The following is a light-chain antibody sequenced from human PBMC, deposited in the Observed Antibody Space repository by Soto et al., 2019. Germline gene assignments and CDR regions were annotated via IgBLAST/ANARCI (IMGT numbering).Light chain of an antibody. CDR3: QSYDSSLSRV. J-gene: IGLJ2*01. CDR1: SSNIGAGYD. Sequence: QSVLTQPPSVSGAPGQRVTISCTGSSSNIGAGYDVHWYQQLPGTAPKLLIYCNSNRPSGVPDRFSGSKSGTSASLAITGLQAEDEDDYCCQSYDSSLSRVFGGGTKLTVL. V-gene: IGLV1-40*01. CDR2: CNS.